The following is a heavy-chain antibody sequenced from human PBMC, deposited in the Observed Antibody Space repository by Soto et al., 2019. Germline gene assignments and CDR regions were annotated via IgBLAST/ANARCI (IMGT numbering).Heavy chain of an antibody. D-gene: IGHD2-2*01. J-gene: IGHJ4*02. CDR3: AKEHHCSSTSCSYYFDY. Sequence: QVQLQQSGPGLVKPSQTLSLTCTVSGASITNDNYCWSWFRQRPAKGLTWLGYVYYSGNTYYSPSIKRRISLSVDTSKNQFSLTVTSVTAADTAVYYSAKEHHCSSTSCSYYFDYSGQGTLVSHSS. V-gene: IGHV4-31*03. CDR2: VYYSGNT. CDR1: GASITNDNYC.